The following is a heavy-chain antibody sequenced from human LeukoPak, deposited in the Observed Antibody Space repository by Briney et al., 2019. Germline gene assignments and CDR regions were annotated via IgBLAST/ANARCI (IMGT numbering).Heavy chain of an antibody. CDR3: AGAMYSY. V-gene: IGHV3-30*03. CDR1: GFTFSSYG. D-gene: IGHD2-2*01. Sequence: PGGSLRLSCAASGFTFSSYGMHWVRQAPGKGLEWVAVISYDGSNKYYADSVKGRFTISRDNSKNTLYLQMNSLRAEDTAVYYCAGAMYSYWGQGTLVTVSS. CDR2: ISYDGSNK. J-gene: IGHJ4*02.